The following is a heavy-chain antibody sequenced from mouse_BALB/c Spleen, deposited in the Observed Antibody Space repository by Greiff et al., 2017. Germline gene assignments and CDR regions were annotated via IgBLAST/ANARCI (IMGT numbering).Heavy chain of an antibody. CDR2: ISSGSSTI. J-gene: IGHJ4*01. V-gene: IGHV5-17*02. CDR1: GFTFSSFG. Sequence: DVQLVESGGGLVQPGGSRKLSCAASGFTFSSFGMHWVRQAPDKGLEWVAYISSGSSTIYYADTVKGRFTISRDNPKNTLFLQMTSLRSEDTAMYYCARSYYGRSMDYWGQGTSVTVSS. D-gene: IGHD1-1*01. CDR3: ARSYYGRSMDY.